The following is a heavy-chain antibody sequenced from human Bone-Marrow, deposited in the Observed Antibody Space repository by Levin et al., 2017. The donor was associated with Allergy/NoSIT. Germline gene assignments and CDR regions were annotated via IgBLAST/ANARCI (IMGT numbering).Heavy chain of an antibody. CDR3: AKARRDYSASDGFDL. Sequence: SETLSLTCTVSGGSISDYHWSWLRLSPGKGLQWIGSIYYTGSTNYNASLKSRLTMSLDTSKSQFSLKLTSVTAADTAVYYCAKARRDYSASDGFDLWGQGTIIAVSS. D-gene: IGHD1-26*01. V-gene: IGHV4-59*12. J-gene: IGHJ3*01. CDR2: IYYTGST. CDR1: GGSISDYH.